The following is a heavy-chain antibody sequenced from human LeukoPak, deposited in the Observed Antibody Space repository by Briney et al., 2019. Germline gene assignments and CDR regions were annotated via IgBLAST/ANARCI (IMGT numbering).Heavy chain of an antibody. CDR3: ARRGPGYSGYEMRGYYFDY. V-gene: IGHV5-51*01. J-gene: IGHJ4*02. CDR2: IYLGDSEN. D-gene: IGHD5-12*01. CDR1: GYNFASSW. Sequence: GESLKISCKGSGYNFASSWVGWVRQMPGKGLEWMGIIYLGDSENRYSPSFQGQVTISADKSISTAYLQWSSLKASDTATYYCARRGPGYSGYEMRGYYFDYWGQGTLVTVSS.